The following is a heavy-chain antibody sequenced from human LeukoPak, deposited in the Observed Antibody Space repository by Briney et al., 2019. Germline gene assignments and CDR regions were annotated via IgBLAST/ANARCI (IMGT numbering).Heavy chain of an antibody. CDR2: IKSRLDGETI. V-gene: IGHV3-15*01. Sequence: GGSLRLSCAASAFNFNRASMSWVRQAPGKGLEWVGRIKSRLDGETIEYAAPVKDRFIISRDDSKNMLYLQMNSLKTEDTAFYYCTAEYWGSLKYWGQGTLVTVSS. CDR1: AFNFNRAS. CDR3: TAEYWGSLKY. J-gene: IGHJ4*02. D-gene: IGHD2-8*02.